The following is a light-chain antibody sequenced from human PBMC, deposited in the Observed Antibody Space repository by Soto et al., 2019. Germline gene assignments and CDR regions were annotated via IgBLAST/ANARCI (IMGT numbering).Light chain of an antibody. Sequence: DIQMTQSPSSLSASVGDRVTITCRASQSISRYLNWYQQKPGKAPKLLIYAASSLQSGVPSRFSGSGSGTDFTLTISSLQPEDCASYYFQHSHSTLWTFGQGTQVEIK. V-gene: IGKV1-39*01. CDR3: QHSHSTLWT. CDR1: QSISRY. CDR2: AAS. J-gene: IGKJ1*01.